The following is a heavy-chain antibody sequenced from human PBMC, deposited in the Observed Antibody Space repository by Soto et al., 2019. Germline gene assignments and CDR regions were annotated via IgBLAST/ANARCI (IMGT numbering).Heavy chain of an antibody. CDR1: GFPYINFA. CDR2: FSGSGTTT. V-gene: IGHV3-23*01. D-gene: IGHD6-19*01. Sequence: DVQLLESGGDLVQPGGSLRLSCAASGFPYINFAMTWVRQPSGKGLEWVSAFSGSGTTTYYADSAKGRCTVSRDNSKNTLYLQMNSLRAEDTAVYYCARNMGIPVAGNFDFCGEGTLVTVSS. CDR3: ARNMGIPVAGNFDF. J-gene: IGHJ4*02.